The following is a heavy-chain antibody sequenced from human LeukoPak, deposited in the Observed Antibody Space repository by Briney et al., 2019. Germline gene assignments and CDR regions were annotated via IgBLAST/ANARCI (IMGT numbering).Heavy chain of an antibody. V-gene: IGHV3-21*01. D-gene: IGHD3-10*01. CDR2: ISSSSSYI. CDR3: ARDRAYNYGSGSFTRFDY. J-gene: IGHJ4*02. CDR1: GFTFSSYA. Sequence: PGGSLRLSCAASGFTFSSYAMNWVRQAPGKGLEWVSSISSSSSYIYYADSVKGRFTISRDNAKNSLYLQMNSLRAEDTAIYYCARDRAYNYGSGSFTRFDYWGQGTLVTVS.